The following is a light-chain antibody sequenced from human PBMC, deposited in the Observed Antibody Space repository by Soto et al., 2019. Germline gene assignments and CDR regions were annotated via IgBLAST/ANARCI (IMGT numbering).Light chain of an antibody. CDR2: SNN. CDR1: SSNIGSNT. V-gene: IGLV1-44*01. Sequence: QSMLTQPPSASGTPGQRVTISCSGSSSNIGSNTVNWYQQLPGTAPKLLIYSNNQRPSGVPDRFSGSKSGTSASLAISGLHSEDEADYYCAAWDDSLNGPVFGAGTKLTVL. CDR3: AAWDDSLNGPV. J-gene: IGLJ2*01.